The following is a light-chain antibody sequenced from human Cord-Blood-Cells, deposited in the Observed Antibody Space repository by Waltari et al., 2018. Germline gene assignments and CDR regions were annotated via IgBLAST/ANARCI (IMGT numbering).Light chain of an antibody. Sequence: QSALTQPASVSGSPGQSITISCTGTSSDVGCYNYVSWYQQHPGQAPKLMIYDVNNRPSGVSNRFSGSKSGNTASLTISGLQAEDEADYYCSSYTSSSTRVFGGGTKLTVL. CDR1: SSDVGCYNY. J-gene: IGLJ2*01. CDR2: DVN. CDR3: SSYTSSSTRV. V-gene: IGLV2-14*01.